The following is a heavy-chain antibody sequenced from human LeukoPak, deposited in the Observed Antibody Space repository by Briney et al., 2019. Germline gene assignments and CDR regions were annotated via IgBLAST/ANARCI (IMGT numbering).Heavy chain of an antibody. J-gene: IGHJ6*03. CDR2: IYTSGST. Sequence: SETLSLTCTVSGGSISSGSYYWSWIRQPAGKGLEWIGRIYTSGSTNYNPSLKSRVTISVDTSKNQFSLKLSSVTAADTAVYYCARDFSYYDFWSGYRAYYMDVWGKGTTVTVSS. D-gene: IGHD3-3*01. CDR1: GGSISSGSYY. CDR3: ARDFSYYDFWSGYRAYYMDV. V-gene: IGHV4-61*02.